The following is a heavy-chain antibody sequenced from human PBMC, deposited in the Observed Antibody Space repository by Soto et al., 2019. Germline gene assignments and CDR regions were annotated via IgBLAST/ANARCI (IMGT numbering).Heavy chain of an antibody. D-gene: IGHD1-20*01. CDR3: ATDAYPDITFGTGIDC. Sequence: SLRLSCAASGFTFSRYWMSWVRQAPGKGLEWVANIKHDGSATYYVDSVKGRFTISRDNAKYSLYVQINSLRAEDTAVYYCATDAYPDITFGTGIDCWGQGTLVTVSS. CDR1: GFTFSRYW. CDR2: IKHDGSAT. V-gene: IGHV3-7*04. J-gene: IGHJ4*02.